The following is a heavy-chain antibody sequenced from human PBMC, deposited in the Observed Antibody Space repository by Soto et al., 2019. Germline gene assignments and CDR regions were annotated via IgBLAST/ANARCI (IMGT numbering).Heavy chain of an antibody. CDR1: GDSISRNGYF. V-gene: IGHV4-31*03. CDR2: IYYSGSS. D-gene: IGHD3-10*01. Sequence: SETLSLTCTVSGDSISRNGYFWTWIRQHPGKGLEWIGYIYYSGSSYYNPSLKSRVIISVDTSKNQFSLNLTAVTAADTAVYYCARGTMLRGPGYYYAMDVWGQGTTVTVSS. J-gene: IGHJ6*02. CDR3: ARGTMLRGPGYYYAMDV.